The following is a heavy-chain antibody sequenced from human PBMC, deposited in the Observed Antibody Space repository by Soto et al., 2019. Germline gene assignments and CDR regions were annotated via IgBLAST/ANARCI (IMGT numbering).Heavy chain of an antibody. Sequence: QVQLVESGGGVVQPGRSLRLSCAASGFTFSNYGMHWVRQAPGKGLEWVAIISYDGDNEYYADSVRGRFTISRDNSKNTLYLQTSSLRHEDTAVYYCAKDGGPVYCNSPGCSAKHLDYGGQGTMVTVST. V-gene: IGHV3-30*18. D-gene: IGHD2-2*01. CDR3: AKDGGPVYCNSPGCSAKHLDY. CDR2: ISYDGDNE. J-gene: IGHJ4*02. CDR1: GFTFSNYG.